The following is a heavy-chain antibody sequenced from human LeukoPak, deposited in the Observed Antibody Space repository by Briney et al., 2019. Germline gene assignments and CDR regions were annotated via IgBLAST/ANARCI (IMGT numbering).Heavy chain of an antibody. CDR2: IYYSGST. CDR3: ARTPGYYMDV. V-gene: IGHV4-39*01. J-gene: IGHJ6*03. CDR1: GGSISSYY. Sequence: PSETLSLTCTVSGGSISSYYWSWIRQPPGKGLEWIGSIYYSGSTYYNPSLKSRVTISVDTSKNQFSLKLSSVTAADTAAYYCARTPGYYMDVWGKGTTVTVSS.